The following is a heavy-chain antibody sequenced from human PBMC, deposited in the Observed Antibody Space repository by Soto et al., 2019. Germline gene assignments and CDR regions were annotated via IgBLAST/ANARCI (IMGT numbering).Heavy chain of an antibody. V-gene: IGHV4-39*01. CDR1: GGSISSSSYY. CDR2: IYSSGST. J-gene: IGHJ3*02. CDR3: ASLEWELVTDAFDI. Sequence: SETLSLTCTFSGGSISSSSYYWGWIRQPPGKGLEWIGSIYSSGSTYYNPSLKSRVTISVDTSKNQFSLRLSSVTAADTAVYYCASLEWELVTDAFDIWGQGTMVTVSS. D-gene: IGHD1-26*01.